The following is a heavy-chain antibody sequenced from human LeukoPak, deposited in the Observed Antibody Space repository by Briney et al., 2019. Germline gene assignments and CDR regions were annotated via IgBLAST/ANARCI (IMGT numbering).Heavy chain of an antibody. J-gene: IGHJ5*02. CDR2: INHSGST. V-gene: IGHV4-34*01. Sequence: SETLSLTCAVYGGSFSGYYWSWIRQPPGKGLEWIGEINHSGSTNYNPPLKSRVTISVDTSKNQFSLKLSSVTAADTAVYYCARVRITMVRGSGPSWFDPWGQGTLVTVSS. D-gene: IGHD3-10*01. CDR3: ARVRITMVRGSGPSWFDP. CDR1: GGSFSGYY.